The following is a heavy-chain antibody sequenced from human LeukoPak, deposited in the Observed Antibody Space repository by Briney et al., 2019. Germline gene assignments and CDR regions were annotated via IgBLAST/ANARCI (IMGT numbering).Heavy chain of an antibody. V-gene: IGHV3-48*03. Sequence: GGSLRLSCAASGFTFSTHEMNWVRQAPGKGLEWVSYISSSGSTIYYAVSVKGRFTISRDNAENSLYLQMDSLRTEDTAVYYCARDPSSSSWSPFDYWGQGTLVTVSS. CDR3: ARDPSSSSWSPFDY. J-gene: IGHJ4*02. D-gene: IGHD6-13*01. CDR2: ISSSGSTI. CDR1: GFTFSTHE.